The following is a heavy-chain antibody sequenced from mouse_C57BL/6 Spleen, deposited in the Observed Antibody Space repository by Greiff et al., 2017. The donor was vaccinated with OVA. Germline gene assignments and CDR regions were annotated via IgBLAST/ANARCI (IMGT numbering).Heavy chain of an antibody. D-gene: IGHD4-1*02. CDR1: GYAFSSSG. J-gene: IGHJ3*01. V-gene: IGHV1-82*01. Sequence: VQLQQSGPGLVQPGASVKISCTASGYAFSSSGMNWVQQRPGKGLEWIGRIYPGDGDTNYNGTFKGKATLTADKSSSTAYMRLSSLTTEDSAVYCCARHVQLGRFAYWGQGALVTVSA. CDR3: ARHVQLGRFAY. CDR2: IYPGDGDT.